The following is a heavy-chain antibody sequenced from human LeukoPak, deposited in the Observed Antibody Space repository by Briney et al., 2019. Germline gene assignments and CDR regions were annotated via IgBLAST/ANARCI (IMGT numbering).Heavy chain of an antibody. CDR3: ARTGQQLVFAS. CDR2: IYDSGTT. Sequence: SLETLSLTCTVSGGSISSYYWHWIRQPPGKGLEWIGCIYDSGTTNYNPSLKSRVTISGDTAKNQFSLKMSSVTAADTAVYFCARTGQQLVFASWGQGTLVTISS. J-gene: IGHJ5*01. CDR1: GGSISSYY. D-gene: IGHD6-13*01. V-gene: IGHV4-59*01.